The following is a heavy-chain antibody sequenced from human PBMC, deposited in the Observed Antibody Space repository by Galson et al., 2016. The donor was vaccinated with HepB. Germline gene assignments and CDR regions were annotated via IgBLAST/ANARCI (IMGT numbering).Heavy chain of an antibody. V-gene: IGHV4-59*01. J-gene: IGHJ6*02. CDR2: IYYTGNT. D-gene: IGHD7-27*01. Sequence: SETLSLTCNVSGGSISSYYWSWIRQPPGKGLEWIGYIYYTGNTNYNPSLKSRVTISVDTSKSQFSLKLSSVTAADTAVYYCAGDKLGHYYYGLDVWGQGTTVSVSS. CDR3: AGDKLGHYYYGLDV. CDR1: GGSISSYY.